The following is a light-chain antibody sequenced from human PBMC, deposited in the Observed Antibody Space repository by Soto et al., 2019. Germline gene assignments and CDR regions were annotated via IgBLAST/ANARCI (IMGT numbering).Light chain of an antibody. J-gene: IGKJ1*01. CDR2: LGS. CDR3: MQTLQTTWT. CDR1: QSLLHSNGNNY. Sequence: DFLITHCPLSLPVTPGYSSSISFTSSQSLLHSNGNNYLDWYLQKPGQSLQLLIYLGSNRASGVPDRFSGSGSGTDFTLKISRVEAEDVGIYYCMQTLQTTWTFGQGTKVDIK. V-gene: IGKV2-28*01.